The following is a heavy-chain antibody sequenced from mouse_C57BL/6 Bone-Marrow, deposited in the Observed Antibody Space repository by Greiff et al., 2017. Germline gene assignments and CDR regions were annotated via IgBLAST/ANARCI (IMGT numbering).Heavy chain of an antibody. CDR3: AREKENYDGWFAY. J-gene: IGHJ3*01. CDR1: GYTFTSYW. Sequence: VQLQQPGAELVKPGASVKMSCKASGYTFTSYWITWVKQRPGQGLEWIGDIYPGSGSTNYNEKFKSKATLTVDTSSSTAYMQLSSLTSEDSAAYYCAREKENYDGWFAYWGQGTLVTVSA. V-gene: IGHV1-55*01. CDR2: IYPGSGST. D-gene: IGHD2-4*01.